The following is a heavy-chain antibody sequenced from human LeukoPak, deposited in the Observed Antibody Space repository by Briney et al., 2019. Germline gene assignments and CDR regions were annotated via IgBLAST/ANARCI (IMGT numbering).Heavy chain of an antibody. V-gene: IGHV3-23*01. CDR2: ISGSGGNT. Sequence: GGSLRLSCAASGFTFNSYSMNWVRQAPRKGLEWVSAISGSGGNTHYADSVMGRFSISRDNSKNTLYLQMNSLRVEDTAVYYCAKDVPVVVVSAKSRDAFDIWGQGTMVIVSS. CDR3: AKDVPVVVVSAKSRDAFDI. D-gene: IGHD2-15*01. J-gene: IGHJ3*02. CDR1: GFTFNSYS.